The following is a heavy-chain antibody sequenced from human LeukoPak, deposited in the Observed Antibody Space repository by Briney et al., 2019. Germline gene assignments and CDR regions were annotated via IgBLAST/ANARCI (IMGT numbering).Heavy chain of an antibody. CDR1: GGSISTYY. Sequence: SETLSLTCTVSGGSISTYYWNWIRQPPGKGLEWIGYIYYSGTTNYNPSLKSRVSMSVDTSKNQFSLKLSSVTAADTAVYYCAGGGWDSGYYYYYMDVWGKGTTVTISS. D-gene: IGHD1-26*01. CDR2: IYYSGTT. CDR3: AGGGWDSGYYYYYMDV. V-gene: IGHV4-59*01. J-gene: IGHJ6*03.